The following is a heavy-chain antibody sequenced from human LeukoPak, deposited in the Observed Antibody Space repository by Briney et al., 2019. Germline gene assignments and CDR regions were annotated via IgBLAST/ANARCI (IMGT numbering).Heavy chain of an antibody. Sequence: SETLSITCTVSDGSITNNDWSWVRQTPGKGLEFIGCVHYSGTTNYNPSLRSRVTISIDTSRKHFFLKLKSVTAADTAVYYCAAGGDYAYFDYWGQGTLVTVSS. V-gene: IGHV4-59*01. J-gene: IGHJ4*02. CDR2: VHYSGTT. CDR3: AAGGDYAYFDY. D-gene: IGHD2-21*02. CDR1: DGSITNND.